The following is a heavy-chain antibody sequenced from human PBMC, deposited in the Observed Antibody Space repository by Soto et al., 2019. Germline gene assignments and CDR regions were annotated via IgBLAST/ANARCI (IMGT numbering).Heavy chain of an antibody. CDR3: ARDVGLQHDTGYYDFWSGKNNWFDP. Sequence: TSETLSLTCTVSGGSISGHYRSWIRQPPGKGLQYIGYISYSGSTNYNPSLKSRVTISVDTSNNQFSLRLSSVTAADTAVYYCARDVGLQHDTGYYDFWSGKNNWFDPWGQGILVTVSS. CDR2: ISYSGST. V-gene: IGHV4-59*11. D-gene: IGHD3-3*01. J-gene: IGHJ5*02. CDR1: GGSISGHY.